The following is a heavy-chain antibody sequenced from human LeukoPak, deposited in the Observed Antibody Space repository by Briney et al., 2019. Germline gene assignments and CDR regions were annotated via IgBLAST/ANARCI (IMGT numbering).Heavy chain of an antibody. Sequence: SETLSLTCSVTGGSISSGGFYWSWIRQHPGQGLEWIGYIRNSGSTYYNPSLQSRAIISLDTSKSQFSLQLISVTAADTAVYYCSRVDGSGSRRWFDPGGQGVPVTVSS. J-gene: IGHJ5*02. CDR1: GGSISSGGFY. CDR3: SRVDGSGSRRWFDP. CDR2: IRNSGST. D-gene: IGHD3-10*01. V-gene: IGHV4-31*03.